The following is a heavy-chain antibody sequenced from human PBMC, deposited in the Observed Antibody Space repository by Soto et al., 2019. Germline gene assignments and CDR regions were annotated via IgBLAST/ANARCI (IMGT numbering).Heavy chain of an antibody. V-gene: IGHV3-23*01. CDR2: ISGSDNST. J-gene: IGHJ6*02. Sequence: TGGSLRLSCASSGFTFISYAMSWVRQAPGNWLEWVSAISGSDNSTYYADSVKGRFTISRDNSKNTLYLQMSSLRADDTAVYYCAPMGVWGQGTTVTVSS. CDR3: APMGV. CDR1: GFTFISYA.